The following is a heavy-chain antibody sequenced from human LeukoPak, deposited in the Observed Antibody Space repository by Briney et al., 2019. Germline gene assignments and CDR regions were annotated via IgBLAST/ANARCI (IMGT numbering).Heavy chain of an antibody. V-gene: IGHV3-23*01. CDR3: AKEGFDS. CDR2: ISNSGGST. CDR1: GFTFSDHY. Sequence: PGGSLRLSCAASGFTFSDHYMDWVRQAPGKGLEWVSSISNSGGSTYYADSVKGRFTISRDNSKNTLYLQMNSLRAEDTAVYYCAKEGFDSRGQGTLVTVSS. J-gene: IGHJ4*02.